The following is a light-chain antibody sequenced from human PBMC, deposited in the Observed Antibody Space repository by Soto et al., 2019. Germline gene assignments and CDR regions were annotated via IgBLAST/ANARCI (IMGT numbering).Light chain of an antibody. CDR3: CSYAGRNDVV. Sequence: QSALTQPRSVSGSPGQSVTISCTGPSNDIGGYNFVSWYQQHPGKAPKLMMNDVSQRPSGIPDRFSGSKSGSTASLIISGLQAEDEADYYCCSYAGRNDVVFGGGTKLTVL. V-gene: IGLV2-11*01. CDR1: SNDIGGYNF. J-gene: IGLJ2*01. CDR2: DVS.